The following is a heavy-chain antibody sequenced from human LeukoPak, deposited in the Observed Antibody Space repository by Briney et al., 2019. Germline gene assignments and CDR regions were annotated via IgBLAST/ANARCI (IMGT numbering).Heavy chain of an antibody. CDR2: IYYSGST. D-gene: IGHD3-22*01. CDR1: GGSISGYY. CDR3: ARGGLENGYHSNDGFDI. V-gene: IGHV4-59*01. Sequence: SETLSLTRTVSGGSISGYYWSWIRQPPGKGGEWVGYIYYSGSTKYNPSLKSRVTMSVDTSRNQFSLKLSSVTAADTAVYYCARGGLENGYHSNDGFDIWGQGTMVTVSS. J-gene: IGHJ3*02.